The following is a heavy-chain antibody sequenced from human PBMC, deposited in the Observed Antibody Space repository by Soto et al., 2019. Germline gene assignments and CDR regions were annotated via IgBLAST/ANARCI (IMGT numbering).Heavy chain of an antibody. D-gene: IGHD1-7*01. J-gene: IGHJ6*02. CDR2: ISGSGGST. Sequence: EVQLLESGGGLVQPGGSLRLSCAASGFTFSSYAMSWVRQAPGKGLEWVSAISGSGGSTYYADSVKGRFTISRDNYXNTLYLQMNSLRAEDTAVYYCAKDLWNYGGYGMDVWGQGTTVTVSS. V-gene: IGHV3-23*01. CDR1: GFTFSSYA. CDR3: AKDLWNYGGYGMDV.